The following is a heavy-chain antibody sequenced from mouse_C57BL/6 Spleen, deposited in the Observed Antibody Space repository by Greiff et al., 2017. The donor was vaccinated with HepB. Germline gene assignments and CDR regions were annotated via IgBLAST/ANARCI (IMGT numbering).Heavy chain of an antibody. J-gene: IGHJ4*01. V-gene: IGHV1-82*01. CDR2: IYPGDGDT. Sequence: VKLMESGPELVKPGASVKISCKASGYAFSSSWMNWVKQRPGKGLEWIGRIYPGDGDTNYNGKFKGKATLTADKSSSTAYMQLSSLTSEDSAVYFCARSKLRGAMDYWGQGTSVTVSS. CDR3: ARSKLRGAMDY. D-gene: IGHD1-1*01. CDR1: GYAFSSSW.